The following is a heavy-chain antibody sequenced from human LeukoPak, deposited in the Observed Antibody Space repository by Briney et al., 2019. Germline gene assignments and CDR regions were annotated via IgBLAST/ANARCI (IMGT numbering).Heavy chain of an antibody. V-gene: IGHV3-7*01. CDR2: IRQDDSEK. CDR3: VRDGGVSGYDLLDY. Sequence: GGSLRLSCSASGFTFSDYWMMWVRQAPGKGLEWVGNIRQDDSEKNYVDSVKGRFTISRDNAKSSLYLQMNSLRAEDTAVYYCVRDGGVSGYDLLDYWGQGTLVTVSS. D-gene: IGHD5-12*01. CDR1: GFTFSDYW. J-gene: IGHJ4*02.